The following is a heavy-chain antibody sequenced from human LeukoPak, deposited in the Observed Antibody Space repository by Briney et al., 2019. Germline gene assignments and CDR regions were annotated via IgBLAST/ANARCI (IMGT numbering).Heavy chain of an antibody. J-gene: IGHJ2*01. V-gene: IGHV3-23*01. CDR1: GFTFSSYA. CDR3: AKDLPTGIAVAGTGYFDL. D-gene: IGHD6-19*01. Sequence: GGSLRLSCAAPGFTFSSYAMSWVRQAPGKGLEWVSAISGSGGSTYYADSVKGRFTISRDNSKNTLYLQMNSLRAEDTAVYYCAKDLPTGIAVAGTGYFDLWGRGTLVTVSS. CDR2: ISGSGGST.